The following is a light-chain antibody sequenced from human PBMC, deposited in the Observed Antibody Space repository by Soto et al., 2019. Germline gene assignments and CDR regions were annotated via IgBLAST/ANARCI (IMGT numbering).Light chain of an antibody. CDR3: QQYADYSWT. V-gene: IGKV1-5*03. CDR2: GVS. J-gene: IGKJ1*01. Sequence: DIQMTQSPSTLSASVGDRVTITCRASQTIGGWLAWFQQKPGKAPNLLIYGVSSVESGVPSRFSGSGSGTTFTLTITNLQPDDFATYYCQQYADYSWTFGQGTKVE. CDR1: QTIGGW.